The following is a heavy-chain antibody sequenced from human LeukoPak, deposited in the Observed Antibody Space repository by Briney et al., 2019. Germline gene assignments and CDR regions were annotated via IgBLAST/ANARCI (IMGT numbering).Heavy chain of an antibody. D-gene: IGHD3-22*01. CDR1: GFTFSSYA. J-gene: IGHJ3*02. CDR3: AKDRSYYDSSGYYYDAFDI. V-gene: IGHV3-23*01. Sequence: GGSLRLSCAASGFTFSSYAMSWVRQAPGKGLEWVSAISGSGGSTYYADSVKGRFTISRDNSKNTLYLQMNSLRAEDTAVNYCAKDRSYYDSSGYYYDAFDIWGQGTMVTVSS. CDR2: ISGSGGST.